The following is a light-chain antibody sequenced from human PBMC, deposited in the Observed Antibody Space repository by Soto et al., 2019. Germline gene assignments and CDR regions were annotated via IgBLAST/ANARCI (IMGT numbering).Light chain of an antibody. CDR3: QQYYNWTLT. CDR2: GTS. Sequence: ELVMTQSPATLSVSPGERATLSCRASQSFSSNVAWYQQKPGQAPRIIIYGTSTRVTGIPARFSGSGAGTECTRTISSLQSEDVAVDDCQQYYNWTLTFGGGTKVDIK. V-gene: IGKV3-15*01. CDR1: QSFSSN. J-gene: IGKJ4*01.